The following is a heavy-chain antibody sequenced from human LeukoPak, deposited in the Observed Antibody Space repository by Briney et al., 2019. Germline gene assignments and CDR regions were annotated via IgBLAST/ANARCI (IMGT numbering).Heavy chain of an antibody. CDR3: ASLSSGAGF. V-gene: IGHV4-4*07. Sequence: SETLSLTCSVSGAYMSNYYWTWVRQSAAQGLEWVGRLHASESTIYNPSLKSRVTMSLDTSKDQLSLTLTSVTAADSAMYYCASLSSGAGFWGQGTVVTVSS. CDR2: LHASEST. CDR1: GAYMSNYY. D-gene: IGHD3-22*01. J-gene: IGHJ3*01.